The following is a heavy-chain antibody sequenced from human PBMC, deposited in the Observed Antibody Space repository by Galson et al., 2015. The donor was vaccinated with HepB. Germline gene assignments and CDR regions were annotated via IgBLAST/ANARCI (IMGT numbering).Heavy chain of an antibody. Sequence: SLRLSCAASGFTFSSYAMSWVRQAPGKGLEWVAVISYDGSNKYYADSVKGRFTISRDNSKNTLYLQMNSLRAEDTAVYYCAKESSPYRYCSSTSCPFGCDYWGQGTLVTVSS. CDR2: ISYDGSNK. J-gene: IGHJ4*02. CDR1: GFTFSSYA. V-gene: IGHV3-30*18. D-gene: IGHD2-2*01. CDR3: AKESSPYRYCSSTSCPFGCDY.